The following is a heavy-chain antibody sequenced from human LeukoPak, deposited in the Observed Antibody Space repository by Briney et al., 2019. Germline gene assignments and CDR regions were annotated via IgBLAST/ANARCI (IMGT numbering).Heavy chain of an antibody. CDR1: GGTFSSYA. Sequence: SVKVSCKASGGTFSSYAISWVRQAPGQGLEWMGRIIPILGIANYAQKFQGRVTMTTDTSTSTANMELRSLRSDDTAVYYCARDHYSSSWYGNWFDPWGQGTLVTVSS. CDR2: IIPILGIA. J-gene: IGHJ5*02. CDR3: ARDHYSSSWYGNWFDP. V-gene: IGHV1-69*04. D-gene: IGHD6-13*01.